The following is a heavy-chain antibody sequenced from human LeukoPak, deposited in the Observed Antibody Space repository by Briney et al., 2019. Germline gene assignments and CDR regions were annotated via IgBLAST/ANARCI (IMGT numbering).Heavy chain of an antibody. Sequence: GGSLRLSCAASGFTFSGYWMHWVRQAPGKGLVWVSRISSDGSSTIYADSVKGRFTTSRDNAKNTMYLQMDSLRAEDTAVYYCARIRNYGPGNLFYDLWGQGTLVTVSS. D-gene: IGHD3-10*01. CDR1: GFTFSGYW. J-gene: IGHJ4*02. V-gene: IGHV3-74*01. CDR3: ARIRNYGPGNLFYDL. CDR2: ISSDGSST.